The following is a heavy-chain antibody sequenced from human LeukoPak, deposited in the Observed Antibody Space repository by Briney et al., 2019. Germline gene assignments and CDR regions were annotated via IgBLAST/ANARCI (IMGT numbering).Heavy chain of an antibody. CDR1: GFTFSSYA. CDR3: ASLGYYDSSGYTYFDY. V-gene: IGHV3-30-3*01. J-gene: IGHJ4*02. Sequence: GGSLRLSCAASGFTFSSYAMHWVRQAPGKGLEWVAVISYDGSNKYYADSVKGRFTISRDNSKNTLYLQMNSLRAEDTAVYYCASLGYYDSSGYTYFDYWGQGTLVTVSS. D-gene: IGHD3-22*01. CDR2: ISYDGSNK.